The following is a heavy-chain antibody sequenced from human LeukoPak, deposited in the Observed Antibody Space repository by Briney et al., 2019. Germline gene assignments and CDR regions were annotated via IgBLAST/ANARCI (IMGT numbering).Heavy chain of an antibody. Sequence: GGSLRLSCAASGFTFSSYAMRWVRQAPGKGLEWVSGISGSGGGTHYVDSVKGRFTISRDNSKNTLYLQMNSLRAEDTAVYYCARDTDFWSGYSGAFDIWGQGTMVTVSS. CDR1: GFTFSSYA. V-gene: IGHV3-23*01. D-gene: IGHD3-3*01. CDR2: ISGSGGGT. CDR3: ARDTDFWSGYSGAFDI. J-gene: IGHJ3*02.